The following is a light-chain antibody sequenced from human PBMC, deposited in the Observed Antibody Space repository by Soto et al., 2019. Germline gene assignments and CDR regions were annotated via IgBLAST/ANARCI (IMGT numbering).Light chain of an antibody. CDR2: DVS. Sequence: DIQMTQSPSTLSASVGDRVTITCRASHSISSLLAWYQQKPGKAPKVIIYDVSTLESGVPSRFSGSGSGTEFTLTISSLQPEDFATYYCQEYNSFSFTFGQGTRLEI. CDR3: QEYNSFSFT. CDR1: HSISSL. V-gene: IGKV1-5*01. J-gene: IGKJ2*01.